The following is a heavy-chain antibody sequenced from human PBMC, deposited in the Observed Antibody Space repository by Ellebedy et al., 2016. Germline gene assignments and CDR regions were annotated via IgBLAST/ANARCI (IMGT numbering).Heavy chain of an antibody. CDR1: EFIFSNYC. Sequence: GGSLRLSCEASEFIFSNYCMSWVRQAPGKGLEWVANIKQDGSEKYYVDSVKGRFTISRDNAKNSLYLQMNRLRVEDTAVYYCARASQWLTNYLDYWGQGTLVTVSS. CDR2: IKQDGSEK. J-gene: IGHJ4*02. CDR3: ARASQWLTNYLDY. D-gene: IGHD5-12*01. V-gene: IGHV3-7*03.